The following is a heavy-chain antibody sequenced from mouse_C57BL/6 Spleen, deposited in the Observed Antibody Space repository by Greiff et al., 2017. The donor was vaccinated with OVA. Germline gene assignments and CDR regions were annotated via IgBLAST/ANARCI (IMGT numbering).Heavy chain of an antibody. J-gene: IGHJ4*01. D-gene: IGHD2-4*01. CDR3: ARAPLYDYDDEGYYYAMDY. Sequence: QVQLKQSGPGLVQPSQSLSITCTVSGFSLTSYGVHWVRQSPGKGLEWLGVIWSGGSTDYNAAFISRLSISKDNSKSQVFFKMNSLQADDTAIYYCARAPLYDYDDEGYYYAMDYWGQGTSVTVSS. CDR1: GFSLTSYG. V-gene: IGHV2-2*01. CDR2: IWSGGST.